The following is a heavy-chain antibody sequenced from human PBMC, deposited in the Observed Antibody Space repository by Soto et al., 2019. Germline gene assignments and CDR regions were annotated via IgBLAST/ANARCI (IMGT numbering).Heavy chain of an antibody. CDR3: ARVAVAGPDVYYYYMDV. CDR1: GFTFSSYS. V-gene: IGHV3-21*01. Sequence: EVQLVESGGGLVKPGGSLRLSCAASGFTFSSYSMNWVRQAPGKGLEWVSSISSSSSYIYYADSVKGRFTVSRDYPKHSLCLQMNSLRAEDTAGYCCARVAVAGPDVYYYYMDVWGKGTTLTVSS. D-gene: IGHD6-19*01. J-gene: IGHJ6*03. CDR2: ISSSSSYI.